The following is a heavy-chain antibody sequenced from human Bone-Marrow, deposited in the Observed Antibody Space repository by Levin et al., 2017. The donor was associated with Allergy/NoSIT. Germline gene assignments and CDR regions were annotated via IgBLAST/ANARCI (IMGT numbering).Heavy chain of an antibody. Sequence: GESLKISCAASGFTFSNAWMSWVRQAPGKGLEWVGRIKSKTDGGTTDYAAPVKGRFTISRDDSKNTLYLQMNSLKTEDTAVYYCTTRITIFGVGAFDIWGQGTMVTVSS. D-gene: IGHD3-3*01. J-gene: IGHJ3*02. CDR3: TTRITIFGVGAFDI. CDR1: GFTFSNAW. CDR2: IKSKTDGGTT. V-gene: IGHV3-15*01.